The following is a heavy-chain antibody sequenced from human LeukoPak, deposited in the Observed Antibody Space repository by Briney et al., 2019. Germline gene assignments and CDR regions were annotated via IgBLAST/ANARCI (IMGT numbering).Heavy chain of an antibody. CDR2: IKQDGSEK. D-gene: IGHD3-16*01. V-gene: IGHV3-7*01. J-gene: IGHJ4*02. Sequence: GGSLRLSCAASGFTFSSYSMNWVRQAPGKGLEWVANIKQDGSEKYYVDSVTGRFTISRDNAKNSLYLQMNSLRAEDTAVYYCARDLVQGGFGGVRPSPFDYWGQGTLVTVSS. CDR1: GFTFSSYS. CDR3: ARDLVQGGFGGVRPSPFDY.